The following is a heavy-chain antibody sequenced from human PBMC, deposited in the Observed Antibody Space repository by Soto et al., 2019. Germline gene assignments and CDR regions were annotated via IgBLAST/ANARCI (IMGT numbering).Heavy chain of an antibody. V-gene: IGHV1-3*01. J-gene: IGHJ4*02. Sequence: QVQLVQSGAEVKKPGASVKVSCKASGYTFTSYSMHWVRQAPGQRLEWMGWINAGNANTKYSQKFQGRVTITRDTSASTAYMELSSLRSEDTAVYYCARVAVVTTVTTSLDYWGQGTLVTVSS. CDR3: ARVAVVTTVTTSLDY. CDR1: GYTFTSYS. D-gene: IGHD4-17*01. CDR2: INAGNANT.